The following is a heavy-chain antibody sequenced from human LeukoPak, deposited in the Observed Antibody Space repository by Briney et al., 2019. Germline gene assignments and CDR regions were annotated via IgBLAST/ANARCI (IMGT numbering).Heavy chain of an antibody. J-gene: IGHJ5*02. CDR2: IYYSGST. D-gene: IGHD6-13*01. V-gene: IGHV4-28*01. Sequence: SDTLSLTCAVSGYSISSDNWRGWIRHPPGKGLEWIGYIYYSGSTYYNPSLKSRGTMSVDTSKNQFSLKLSSVTAVDTAVYYCAKKIAAAAWFDPWGQGTLVTVSS. CDR1: GYSISSDNW. CDR3: AKKIAAAAWFDP.